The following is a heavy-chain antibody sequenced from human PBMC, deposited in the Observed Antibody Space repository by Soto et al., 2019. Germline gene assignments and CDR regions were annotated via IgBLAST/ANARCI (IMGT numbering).Heavy chain of an antibody. J-gene: IGHJ6*02. D-gene: IGHD3-10*01. CDR1: GGSISGYY. CDR2: IHYSGST. Sequence: QVQLQESGPGLVKPSETLSLKCTVSGGSISGYYWSWIRQPPGKGLEWIGYIHYSGSTNYHPSLKSRITISADTSQNQSSLNLRSVTTADTAVYYCARDRGRTRAYYYGIDVWGQGTKVIVSS. V-gene: IGHV4-59*01. CDR3: ARDRGRTRAYYYGIDV.